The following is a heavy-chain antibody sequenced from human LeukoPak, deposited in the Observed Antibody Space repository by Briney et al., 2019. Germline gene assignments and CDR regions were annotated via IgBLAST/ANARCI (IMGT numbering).Heavy chain of an antibody. J-gene: IGHJ4*02. Sequence: PSETLSLTCTVSGGSISSYYWSWIRQPPGKGLEWIGSIYYSGSTYYNPSLKSRVTISVDTSKNQFSLKLSSVTAADTAVYYCEVRVRSDSSGYYHLSPLTDDYWGQGTLVTVSS. CDR1: GGSISSYY. CDR2: IYYSGST. V-gene: IGHV4-59*05. D-gene: IGHD3-22*01. CDR3: EVRVRSDSSGYYHLSPLTDDY.